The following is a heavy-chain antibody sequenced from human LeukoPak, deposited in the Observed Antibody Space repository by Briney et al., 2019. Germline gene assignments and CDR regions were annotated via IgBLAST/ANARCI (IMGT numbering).Heavy chain of an antibody. CDR1: GGSISSYY. CDR2: IYYSGST. V-gene: IGHV4-59*01. D-gene: IGHD3-22*01. CDR3: ARGPHYDSSGYHEY. J-gene: IGHJ4*02. Sequence: ETLSLTCTVSGGSISSYYWSWIRQRPGKGLEGIGYIYYSGSTNYNPSLKSRVTISVDTSKNQFSLKLSSVTAADTAVYYCARGPHYDSSGYHEYWGQGTLVTVSS.